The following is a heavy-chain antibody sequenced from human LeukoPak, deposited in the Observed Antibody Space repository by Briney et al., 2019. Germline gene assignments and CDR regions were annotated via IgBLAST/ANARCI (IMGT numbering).Heavy chain of an antibody. D-gene: IGHD3-10*01. J-gene: IGHJ3*02. Sequence: ASVKVSCKASGYTFTSYAMNWVRQAPGQGLEWMGWINTNTGSPTYAQGFTGRFVFSLDTSVSTAYLQISSLKAEDTAVYYCAFWFGPESLSDAFDIWGQGTMVTVSS. CDR2: INTNTGSP. CDR1: GYTFTSYA. CDR3: AFWFGPESLSDAFDI. V-gene: IGHV7-4-1*02.